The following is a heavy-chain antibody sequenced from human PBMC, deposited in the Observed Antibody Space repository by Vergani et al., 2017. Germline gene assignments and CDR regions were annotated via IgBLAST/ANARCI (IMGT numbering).Heavy chain of an antibody. D-gene: IGHD6-13*01. CDR2: IYSGGGT. J-gene: IGHJ3*02. V-gene: IGHV3-53*01. CDR1: GFTVSSNY. Sequence: EVQLVESGGGLIQPGGSLRLSCAASGFTVSSNYMSWVCQAPGKGLEWVSVIYSGGGTYYADSVKGRFTISRDNSKNTLYLQMNSLRAEDTAVYYCARDGRYSSSWYVGFDIWGQGTMVTVSS. CDR3: ARDGRYSSSWYVGFDI.